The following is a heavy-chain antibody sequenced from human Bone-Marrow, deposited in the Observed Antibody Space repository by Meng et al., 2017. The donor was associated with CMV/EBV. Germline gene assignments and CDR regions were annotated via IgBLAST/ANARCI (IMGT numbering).Heavy chain of an antibody. CDR3: ARDSIHCSSTSCYIDY. V-gene: IGHV3-21*01. CDR1: GFTFSSYS. Sequence: GESLKISCAASGFTFSSYSMNWVRQAPGKGLEWVSSISSSSRYIYYADSVKGRFTISRDNAKNSLYLQMNSLRAEDTAGYYFARDSIHCSSTSCYIDYWGQGTLVTVSS. CDR2: ISSSSRYI. J-gene: IGHJ4*02. D-gene: IGHD2-2*01.